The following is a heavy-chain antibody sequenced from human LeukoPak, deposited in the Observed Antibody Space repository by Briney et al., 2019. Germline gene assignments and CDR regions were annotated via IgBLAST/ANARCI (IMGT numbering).Heavy chain of an antibody. CDR2: IKGDGSEK. CDR3: ARDLGYCSTTTCYSCFDP. V-gene: IGHV3-7*01. D-gene: IGHD2-2*01. Sequence: GGSLRLSCAASGFTFSSHWMSWVRQAPGKGLEWVANIKGDGSEKHHVESVKGRFTISRDNAKNSLYLQMNNLRADDTAVYYCARDLGYCSTTTCYSCFDPWGQGTLVAVSS. CDR1: GFTFSSHW. J-gene: IGHJ5*02.